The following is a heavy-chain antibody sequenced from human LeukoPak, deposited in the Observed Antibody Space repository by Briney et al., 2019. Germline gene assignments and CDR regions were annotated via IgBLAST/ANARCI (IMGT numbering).Heavy chain of an antibody. D-gene: IGHD3-3*01. CDR2: IAYDGSNE. Sequence: GGSLRLSCVVSGFTFTNYGMHWVRQAPGKGLDWVASIAYDGSNENYAESVKGRFTISRDNAKNTLYLQLNSLRPEDTAVYYCARPSGSVTIFGVVDYFDYWDQGSLVTVSS. J-gene: IGHJ4*02. CDR3: ARPSGSVTIFGVVDYFDY. CDR1: GFTFTNYG. V-gene: IGHV3-30*04.